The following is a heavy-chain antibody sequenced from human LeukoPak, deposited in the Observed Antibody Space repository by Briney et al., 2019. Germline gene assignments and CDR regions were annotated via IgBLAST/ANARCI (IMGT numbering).Heavy chain of an antibody. V-gene: IGHV3-11*01. D-gene: IGHD2-8*02. CDR1: GFTFSDYY. J-gene: IGHJ3*02. CDR2: ISSSGSTI. Sequence: PGGSLRLSCAASGFTFSDYYMSWIRQAPGKGLEWVSYISSSGSTIYYADSVKGRFTISRDNAKNSLYLQMNSLRAEDAALYYCAKDRPLLGNLGWGDAFDIWGQGTMVTVSS. CDR3: AKDRPLLGNLGWGDAFDI.